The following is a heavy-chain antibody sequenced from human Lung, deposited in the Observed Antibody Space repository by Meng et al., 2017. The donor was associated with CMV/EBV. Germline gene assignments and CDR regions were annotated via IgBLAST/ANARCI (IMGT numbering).Heavy chain of an antibody. CDR3: SRDLVTIFGVVGTFGY. CDR2: IDPNSGGT. CDR1: GYTFTGYY. J-gene: IGHJ4*02. D-gene: IGHD3-3*01. V-gene: IGHV1-2*02. Sequence: ASVXVSXXSSGYTFTGYYMHWVRQAPGQGLEWMGWIDPNSGGTNYAQKFQGRVTMTRDTSINTAYMELSRLRSDDTAVHYCSRDLVTIFGVVGTFGYWGQGTLVTVSS.